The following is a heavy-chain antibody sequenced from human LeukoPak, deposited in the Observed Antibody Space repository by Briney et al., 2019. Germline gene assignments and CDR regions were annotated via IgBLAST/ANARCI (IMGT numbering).Heavy chain of an antibody. CDR1: GFTFSSYA. D-gene: IGHD2-2*01. J-gene: IGHJ5*02. CDR3: AKGDIVVVPAAITGSELRFDP. V-gene: IGHV3-23*01. Sequence: GGSLRLSCAASGFTFSSYAMSWVRQAPGKGLEGVSAISGSGGSTYYADSVKGRFTISRGNSKNTLYLQMNSLRAEDTAVYYCAKGDIVVVPAAITGSELRFDPWGQGTLVTVSS. CDR2: ISGSGGST.